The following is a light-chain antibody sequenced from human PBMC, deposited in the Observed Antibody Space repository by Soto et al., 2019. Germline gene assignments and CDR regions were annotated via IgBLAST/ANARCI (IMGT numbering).Light chain of an antibody. CDR3: LQHNIYPWT. CDR1: QGIRND. V-gene: IGKV1-17*01. J-gene: IGKJ1*01. Sequence: EIKMSKSPSTLYGSVGDRVTITCRASQGIRNDLGWYQQKPGKAPKRLIYAASSLQSGVPSRFSGSGSGTEFTLTISSLQPEDFATYYCLQHNIYPWTFGQGTKVDIK. CDR2: AAS.